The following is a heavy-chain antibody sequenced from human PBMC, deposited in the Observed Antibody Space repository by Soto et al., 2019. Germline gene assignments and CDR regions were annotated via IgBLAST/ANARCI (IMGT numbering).Heavy chain of an antibody. CDR1: GGSISSYY. D-gene: IGHD3-22*01. V-gene: IGHV4-59*01. CDR2: IYYSGST. CDR3: ARTPENDYYDSSGYYWLFDY. Sequence: SETLSLTCTVSGGSISSYYWSWIRQPPGKGLEWIGYIYYSGSTNYNPSLKSRVTISVDTSKNQFSLKLSSVTAADTAVYYCARTPENDYYDSSGYYWLFDYWGQGTLVTVSS. J-gene: IGHJ4*02.